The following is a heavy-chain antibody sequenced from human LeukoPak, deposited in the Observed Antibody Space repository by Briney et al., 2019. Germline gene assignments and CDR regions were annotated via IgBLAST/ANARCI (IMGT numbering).Heavy chain of an antibody. CDR2: ISYDGSNK. J-gene: IGHJ3*02. Sequence: PGGSLRLSCAASGFTFSSYGIHWVRQAPGKGLEWVAVISYDGSNKYYADSVKGRFTISRDNSKNTLYLQMNGLRAEDTAVYYCAKDLSSGWTWGAFDIWGQGTMVTVSS. CDR1: GFTFSSYG. CDR3: AKDLSSGWTWGAFDI. V-gene: IGHV3-30*18. D-gene: IGHD6-19*01.